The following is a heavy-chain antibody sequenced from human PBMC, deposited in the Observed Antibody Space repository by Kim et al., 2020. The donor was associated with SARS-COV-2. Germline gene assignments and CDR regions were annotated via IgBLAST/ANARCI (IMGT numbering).Heavy chain of an antibody. Sequence: SVKVSCKASGGTFSSYAISWVRQAPGQGLEWMGGIIPIFGTANYAQKFQGRVTITADESTSTAYMELSSLRSEDTAVYYCARDPGGGAQTRQYYYYYYGMDVWGQGTTVTVSS. CDR3: ARDPGGGAQTRQYYYYYYGMDV. CDR1: GGTFSSYA. CDR2: IIPIFGTA. J-gene: IGHJ6*02. D-gene: IGHD3-16*01. V-gene: IGHV1-69*13.